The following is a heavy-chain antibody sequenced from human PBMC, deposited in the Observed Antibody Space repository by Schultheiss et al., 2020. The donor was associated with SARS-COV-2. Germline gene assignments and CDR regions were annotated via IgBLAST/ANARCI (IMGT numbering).Heavy chain of an antibody. CDR1: GFTFSDYY. CDR3: ARLYYYDSSGYYGMDV. Sequence: GGSLRLSCAASGFTFSDYYMSWIRQAPGKGLEWVSAISGSGGSTYYADSVKGRFTISRDNSKNTLYLQMNSLRAEDTAVYYCARLYYYDSSGYYGMDVWGQGTTVNVSS. D-gene: IGHD3-22*01. J-gene: IGHJ6*02. V-gene: IGHV3-23*01. CDR2: ISGSGGST.